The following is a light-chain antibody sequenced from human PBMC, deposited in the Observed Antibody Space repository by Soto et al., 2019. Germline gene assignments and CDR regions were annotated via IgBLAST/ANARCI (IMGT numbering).Light chain of an antibody. Sequence: DIQMTQSPSTLSASVGDRVTITCRASQSISTWLAWYQQKPGKAPEVLIYDASSLKSGVPSRFSGSGSGTEFTLTISSLQPADFATYYCQHYNGYFGQGTKLEIK. CDR1: QSISTW. CDR2: DAS. V-gene: IGKV1-5*01. J-gene: IGKJ2*01. CDR3: QHYNGY.